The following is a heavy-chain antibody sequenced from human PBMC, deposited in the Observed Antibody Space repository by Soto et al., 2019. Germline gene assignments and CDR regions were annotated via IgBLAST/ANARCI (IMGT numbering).Heavy chain of an antibody. CDR3: AREATTVSWNYYYYMDV. D-gene: IGHD4-4*01. CDR1: GGSISSYY. V-gene: IGHV4-59*01. Sequence: SETLSLTCTVSGGSISSYYWSWIRQPPGKGLEWIGYIYYSGSTNYNPSLKSRVTISVDTSKNQFSLKLSSVTAADTAVYYCAREATTVSWNYYYYMDVRGKGTTVTVSS. J-gene: IGHJ6*03. CDR2: IYYSGST.